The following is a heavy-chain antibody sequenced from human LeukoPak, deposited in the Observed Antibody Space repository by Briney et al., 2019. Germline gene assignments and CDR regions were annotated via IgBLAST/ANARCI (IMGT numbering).Heavy chain of an antibody. J-gene: IGHJ4*01. CDR3: AKGGGVYCSSTSCSRALDY. Sequence: PGRSLRLSCAASGFTFSSYGMHWVRQAPGKGLEWVAVIWYDGSNKYYADSVKGRFTISRDNSKNTLYLQMDSLRAEDTAVYYCAKGGGVYCSSTSCSRALDYWGQEPWSPSPQ. CDR2: IWYDGSNK. V-gene: IGHV3-33*06. CDR1: GFTFSSYG. D-gene: IGHD2-2*01.